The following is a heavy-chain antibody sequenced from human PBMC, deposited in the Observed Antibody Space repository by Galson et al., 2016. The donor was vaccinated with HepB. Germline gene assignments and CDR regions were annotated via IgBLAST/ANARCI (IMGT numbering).Heavy chain of an antibody. D-gene: IGHD1-1*01. Sequence: SVKVSCKASGYRFFTYGISWVRQAPGQGLEWLGWISANSGNTIYAQKFQDRVTMTRDTSASTVYMDLRSLRSDDTAVYYCAREVQFRFDYWGQGTLVPVSS. CDR1: GYRFFTYG. J-gene: IGHJ4*02. CDR2: ISANSGNT. V-gene: IGHV1-18*04. CDR3: AREVQFRFDY.